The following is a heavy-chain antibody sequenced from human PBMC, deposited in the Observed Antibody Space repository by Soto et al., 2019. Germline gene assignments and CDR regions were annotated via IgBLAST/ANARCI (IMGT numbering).Heavy chain of an antibody. D-gene: IGHD6-19*01. Sequence: QVQLVQSGAEVRKPGSSVKVSCTASGGTFTNYSVHWLRQAPGQGRAWLGGIVPLFGTTNYAQRFRGRVTMTADESTNTAYMDLRSLRSEDTAIYYCARSHEYSSGWYNCFDPGGQGTLVTVSS. V-gene: IGHV1-69*01. CDR2: IVPLFGTT. J-gene: IGHJ5*02. CDR3: ARSHEYSSGWYNCFDP. CDR1: GGTFTNYS.